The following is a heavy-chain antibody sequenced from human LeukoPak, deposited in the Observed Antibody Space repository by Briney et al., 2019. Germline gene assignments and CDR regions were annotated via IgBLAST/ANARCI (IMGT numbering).Heavy chain of an antibody. CDR2: ISYDGSNK. D-gene: IGHD6-6*01. Sequence: GGSLRLSCAASGFTFSSYAMHWVRQAPGKGLEWVAVISYDGSNKYYADSVKGRFTIPRDNSKNTLYLQMNSLRAEDTAVYYCARAQILIRPTWGQGTLVTVSS. CDR3: ARAQILIRPT. CDR1: GFTFSSYA. J-gene: IGHJ5*02. V-gene: IGHV3-30-3*01.